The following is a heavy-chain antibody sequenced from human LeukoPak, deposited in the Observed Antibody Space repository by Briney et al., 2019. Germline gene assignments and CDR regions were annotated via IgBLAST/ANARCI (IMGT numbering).Heavy chain of an antibody. D-gene: IGHD3-3*01. CDR2: ISGSGGST. CDR3: AKGSASITIFGVVIGGYYYYYMDV. CDR1: GFTFSSYA. V-gene: IGHV3-23*01. J-gene: IGHJ6*03. Sequence: GGSLRLSCAASGFTFSSYAMSWVRQAPGKGLEWVSAISGSGGSTYYADSVKGRFTISRDNSKNTLYLQMNSLRAEDTAVYYCAKGSASITIFGVVIGGYYYYYMDVWGKGTTVTVSS.